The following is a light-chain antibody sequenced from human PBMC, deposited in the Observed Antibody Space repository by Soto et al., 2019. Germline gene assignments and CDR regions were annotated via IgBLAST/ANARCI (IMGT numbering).Light chain of an antibody. Sequence: QSVLTQPPSASETPGQRVTISCSGSSSNIGSNYVYWYQQLPGTAPKLLIYSINQRPSGVPDRFSGSKSGTSASLAIGGLRSEDEADYYCAAWDDSLSGVVFGGGTQLTVL. CDR1: SSNIGSNY. CDR3: AAWDDSLSGVV. CDR2: SIN. V-gene: IGLV1-47*02. J-gene: IGLJ2*01.